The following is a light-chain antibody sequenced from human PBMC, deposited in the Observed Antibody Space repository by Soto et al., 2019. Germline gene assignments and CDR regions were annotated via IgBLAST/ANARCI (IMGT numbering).Light chain of an antibody. Sequence: QSALTQPRSVSGSPGQSVTISCTGTSSDVGGYNYVSWYQQHPGKAPQLLIYDVIKRPSGVPYRFSGSKSGNTASLTSSGLQAEDEAYYYCCSYAGSSLWVFGGGTKLTVL. CDR1: SSDVGGYNY. V-gene: IGLV2-11*01. CDR3: CSYAGSSLWV. J-gene: IGLJ3*02. CDR2: DVI.